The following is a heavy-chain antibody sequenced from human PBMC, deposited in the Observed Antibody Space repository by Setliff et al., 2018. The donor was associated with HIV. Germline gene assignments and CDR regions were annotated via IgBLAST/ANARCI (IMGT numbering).Heavy chain of an antibody. J-gene: IGHJ4*02. V-gene: IGHV1-18*01. D-gene: IGHD3-10*01. CDR3: ATDRTQTGISMVRGRLTNPARYPLDY. CDR1: GYPFNNFG. Sequence: ASVKVSCKASGYPFNNFGISWVRQAPGQGLEWLAWINVYSGDTNFAQRFQGRVTMTRDASTGTAYMELRNLRSDDTAVYYCATDRTQTGISMVRGRLTNPARYPLDYWGPGTLVTVSS. CDR2: INVYSGDT.